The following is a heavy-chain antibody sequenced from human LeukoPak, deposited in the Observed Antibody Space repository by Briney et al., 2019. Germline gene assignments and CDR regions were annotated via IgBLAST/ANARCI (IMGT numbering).Heavy chain of an antibody. V-gene: IGHV3-53*01. D-gene: IGHD3-9*01. CDR3: ARANDILTGYRRPFDY. CDR1: GFTVSSNY. J-gene: IGHJ4*02. CDR2: IYSGGST. Sequence: LSGGSLRLSCAASGFTVSSNYMSWVRQAPGKGLEWVSVIYSGGSTYYADSVKGRFTISRDNSKSTLYIQMNSLRAEDTAVYYCARANDILTGYRRPFDYWGQGTLVTVSS.